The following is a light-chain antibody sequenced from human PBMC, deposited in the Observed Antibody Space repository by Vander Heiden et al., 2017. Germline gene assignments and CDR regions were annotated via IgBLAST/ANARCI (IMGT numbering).Light chain of an antibody. CDR1: SSDVGSYNL. CDR2: EVS. J-gene: IGLJ1*01. V-gene: IGLV2-23*02. CDR3: CSYAGSSTYV. Sequence: QSALPQPASVPGSLGKSIPISCTGTSSDVGSYNLVSWYQQHPGKAPKLMIYEVSKRPSGVSNRFSGSKSGNTASLTISGLQAEDEADYYCCSYAGSSTYVFGTGTKVTVL.